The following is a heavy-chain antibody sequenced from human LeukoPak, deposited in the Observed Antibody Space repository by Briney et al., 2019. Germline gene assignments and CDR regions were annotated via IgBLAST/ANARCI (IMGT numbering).Heavy chain of an antibody. J-gene: IGHJ4*02. D-gene: IGHD2-15*01. CDR3: ARHRMPDALASAFDY. Sequence: SETLSLTCTVSGGSISSSGFYWDWIRQPPGKGLEWIGAIFYSGNTYYNPSLKSRVTISVDTSKNQFSLKLSSVTAADTAAYYCARHRMPDALASAFDYWGQGTLVTVSS. CDR1: GGSISSSGFY. CDR2: IFYSGNT. V-gene: IGHV4-39*01.